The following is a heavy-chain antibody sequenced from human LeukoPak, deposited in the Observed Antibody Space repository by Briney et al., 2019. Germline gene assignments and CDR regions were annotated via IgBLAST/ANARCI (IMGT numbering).Heavy chain of an antibody. V-gene: IGHV4-39*07. CDR3: ARGAHYYDSSGYGLDY. J-gene: IGHJ4*02. CDR1: GGSISSGSYY. CDR2: INHSGST. Sequence: SETLSLTCTVSGGSISSGSYYWSWIRQPPGKGLEWIGEINHSGSTNYNPSLKSRVTISVDTSKNQFSLKLSSVTAADTAVYYCARGAHYYDSSGYGLDYWGQGTLVTVSS. D-gene: IGHD3-22*01.